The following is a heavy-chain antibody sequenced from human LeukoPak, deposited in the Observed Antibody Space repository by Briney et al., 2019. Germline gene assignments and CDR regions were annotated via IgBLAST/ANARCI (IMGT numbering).Heavy chain of an antibody. CDR3: ARGNRLYTSSWSSLAFDI. V-gene: IGHV1-8*01. CDR2: INPISGYT. D-gene: IGHD6-13*01. Sequence: ASVKVSCKASGYTFTSYDINWVRQATGQGLEWTGWINPISGYTGYAQKFQDRVTMTGDTSKSTAYMELSSLRSEDAAVYYCARGNRLYTSSWSSLAFDIWGQGTMVTVSS. CDR1: GYTFTSYD. J-gene: IGHJ3*02.